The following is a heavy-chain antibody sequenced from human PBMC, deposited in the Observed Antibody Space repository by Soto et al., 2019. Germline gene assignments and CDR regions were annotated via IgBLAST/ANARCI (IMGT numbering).Heavy chain of an antibody. CDR2: ISNNGVST. V-gene: IGHV3-64*01. CDR1: GFSFSNYA. CDR3: ARGGPYQPPPDFYL. D-gene: IGHD2-2*01. Sequence: QPGGSLRLSCVASGFSFSNYAMHWVRQAPGKGLEYVSAISNNGVSTYYANSVKGRFIISRDNSKNTLYLQMGSLRAEDMAVYYCARGGPYQPPPDFYLWGQGTLVTVSS. J-gene: IGHJ4*02.